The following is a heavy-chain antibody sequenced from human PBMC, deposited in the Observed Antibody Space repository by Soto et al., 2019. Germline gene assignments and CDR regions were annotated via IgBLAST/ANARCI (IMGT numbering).Heavy chain of an antibody. Sequence: QVQLVQSGAEVKKPGSSVKVSCKASGGTFSSYTISWVRQAPGQGLEWMGRIIPILGIANYAKKFQGRVTITADKSTSTAYMELSSLRSEDTAVYYCARGYSGYDKAIDYWGQGTLVTVSS. CDR3: ARGYSGYDKAIDY. CDR1: GGTFSSYT. CDR2: IIPILGIA. J-gene: IGHJ4*02. V-gene: IGHV1-69*02. D-gene: IGHD5-12*01.